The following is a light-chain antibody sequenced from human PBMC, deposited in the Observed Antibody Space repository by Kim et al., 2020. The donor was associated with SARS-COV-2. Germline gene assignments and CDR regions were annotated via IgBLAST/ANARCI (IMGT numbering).Light chain of an antibody. Sequence: QSVVTQPPSASGSPGQSVTISCTATGGDLGGYDYVSWYQQYPGKAPKLILYEVTKRPSGVPGRFSGSKSGTTAFLTVSGLQSEDEADYYCSSYAGIRVFGGGTQLTVL. CDR3: SSYAGIRV. CDR1: GGDLGGYDY. J-gene: IGLJ3*02. V-gene: IGLV2-8*01. CDR2: EVT.